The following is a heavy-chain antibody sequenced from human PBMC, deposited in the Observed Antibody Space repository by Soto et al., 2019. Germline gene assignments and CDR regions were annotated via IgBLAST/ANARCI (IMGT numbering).Heavy chain of an antibody. V-gene: IGHV4-30-2*01. CDR1: GGSISSGGYS. CDR3: ARDGPRDYGDYGFGMDV. J-gene: IGHJ6*02. D-gene: IGHD4-17*01. CDR2: IYHSGST. Sequence: PSETLSLTCAVSGGSISSGGYSWSWIRQPPGKGLEWIGYIYHSGSTYYNPSLKNRVTISVDRSKNQFSLKLSSVTAADTAVYYCARDGPRDYGDYGFGMDVWGQGTTVTVSS.